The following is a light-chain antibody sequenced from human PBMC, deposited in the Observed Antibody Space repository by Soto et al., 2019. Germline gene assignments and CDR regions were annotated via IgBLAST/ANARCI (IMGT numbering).Light chain of an antibody. CDR3: QSYDSSLSGHVV. V-gene: IGLV1-40*01. J-gene: IGLJ2*01. CDR1: SSNIGAGYD. Sequence: QAVVTQPPLVSGAPGQRVTISCTGSSSNIGAGYDVHWYQQLPGTAPKLLIYGNSNRPSGVPDRFSGSKSGTSASLAITGLQAEDEADYYCQSYDSSLSGHVVFGGGTKVTVL. CDR2: GNS.